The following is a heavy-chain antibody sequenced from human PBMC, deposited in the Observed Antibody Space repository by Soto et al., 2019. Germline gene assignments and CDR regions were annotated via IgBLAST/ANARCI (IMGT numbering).Heavy chain of an antibody. J-gene: IGHJ5*01. CDR3: ATGVTGYGRGWADKPLDS. CDR2: MSFDGTDK. Sequence: GGSLRLSCRTSTVYFAIYGIYWVRQSPGRGLEWLAYMSFDGTDKHYADSVKGRLTMSKDQSESETMFFFLMDTLKRDDTAVYHCATGVTGYGRGWADKPLDSWGRGTLVTVSS. CDR1: TVYFAIYG. D-gene: IGHD6-19*01. V-gene: IGHV3-30*02.